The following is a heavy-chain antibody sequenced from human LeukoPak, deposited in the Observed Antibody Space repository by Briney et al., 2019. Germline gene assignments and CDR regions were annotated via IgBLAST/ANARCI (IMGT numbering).Heavy chain of an antibody. V-gene: IGHV1-69*13. Sequence: ASVKVSCKTSGGTFTSYAITWVRQAPGQGLEWMGKIIPISGTTNYAQKFQGRVTFTADESTSTVYMELSSLRSEDTALYYCARKLRLGGNWFDPWGQGTLVTVSS. CDR2: IIPISGTT. D-gene: IGHD1-26*01. CDR3: ARKLRLGGNWFDP. J-gene: IGHJ5*02. CDR1: GGTFTSYA.